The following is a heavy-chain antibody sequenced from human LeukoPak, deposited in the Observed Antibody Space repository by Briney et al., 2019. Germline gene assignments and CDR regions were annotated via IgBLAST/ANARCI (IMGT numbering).Heavy chain of an antibody. CDR1: GFTLSSYS. Sequence: GLSLRLSCAVSGFTLSSYSMNWVRQAPGKGLEWVSSIRDSSSSYIYYADSVKGRFTISRDNAKNSLYLQMNSLRAEDTAVYYCARDDLGYCSSTSCYGDDYWGQGTLVTVSS. D-gene: IGHD2-2*01. CDR2: IRDSSSSYI. CDR3: ARDDLGYCSSTSCYGDDY. J-gene: IGHJ4*02. V-gene: IGHV3-21*01.